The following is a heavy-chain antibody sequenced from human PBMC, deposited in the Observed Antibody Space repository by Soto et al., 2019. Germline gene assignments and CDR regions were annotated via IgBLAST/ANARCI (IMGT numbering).Heavy chain of an antibody. V-gene: IGHV3-7*04. D-gene: IGHD2-21*01. CDR1: GFKFSKYW. J-gene: IGHJ5*02. Sequence: EVQLVESGGGLVQPGGSLRLSCAAAGFKFSKYWMTWVRQAPGKGLEGVANISADGSEEDYVDSVKGRFTISRDNARNSLYLQMNSLRGEDTAVYYWTRELKHDCGPWGHGTQVPVSS. CDR3: TRELKHDCGP. CDR2: ISADGSEE.